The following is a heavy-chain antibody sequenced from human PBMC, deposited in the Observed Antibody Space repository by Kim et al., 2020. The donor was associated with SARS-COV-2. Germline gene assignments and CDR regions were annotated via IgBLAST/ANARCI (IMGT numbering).Heavy chain of an antibody. Sequence: SETLSLTCTVSGGSISSGGYYWSWIRQHPGKGLEWIGYIYYSGSTYYNPSLKSRVTISVDTSKNQFSLKLSSVTAADTAVYYCARVGYYDSSGYYYGGAYFDYWGQGTLVTVSS. CDR1: GGSISSGGYY. V-gene: IGHV4-31*03. D-gene: IGHD3-22*01. CDR3: ARVGYYDSSGYYYGGAYFDY. CDR2: IYYSGST. J-gene: IGHJ4*02.